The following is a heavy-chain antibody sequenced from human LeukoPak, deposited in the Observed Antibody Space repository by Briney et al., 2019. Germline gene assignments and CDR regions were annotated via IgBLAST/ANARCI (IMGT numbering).Heavy chain of an antibody. Sequence: PSETLSLTCTVSGGSITSYYWNWIRQPPGRGLEWIGYIHYSGSTYYNPSLKSRVTISVDTSKNQFSLKLSSVTAADTAVYYCARLDVSPMVYATSYWYFDLWGRGTLSLSPQ. CDR3: ARLDVSPMVYATSYWYFDL. CDR1: GGSITSYY. V-gene: IGHV4-59*04. D-gene: IGHD2-8*01. J-gene: IGHJ2*01. CDR2: IHYSGST.